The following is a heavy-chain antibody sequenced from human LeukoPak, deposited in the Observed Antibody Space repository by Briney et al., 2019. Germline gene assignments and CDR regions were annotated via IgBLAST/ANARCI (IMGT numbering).Heavy chain of an antibody. D-gene: IGHD3-3*01. CDR3: ARHSLGDFWSGYYSVYYGMDV. Sequence: PSETLSLTCTVSGGSISSSSYYWGWIRQPPGKGLEWIGSIYYSGSTYYNPSLKSRVTISVDTSKNQFSLKLSSATAADTAVYYCARHSLGDFWSGYYSVYYGMDVWGQGTTVTVSS. CDR1: GGSISSSSYY. V-gene: IGHV4-39*01. CDR2: IYYSGST. J-gene: IGHJ6*02.